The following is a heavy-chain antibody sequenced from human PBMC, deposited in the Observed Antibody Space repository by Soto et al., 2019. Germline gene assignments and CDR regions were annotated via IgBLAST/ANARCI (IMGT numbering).Heavy chain of an antibody. D-gene: IGHD6-13*01. V-gene: IGHV4-59*01. CDR3: ASSNIAAAGFYYYGMDV. J-gene: IGHJ6*02. CDR2: IYYSGST. Sequence: SETLSLTCTVSGGSISSYYWSWIRQPPGKGLEWIGYIYYSGSTNYNPSLKSRVTISVDTSKNQFSLKLSSVTAADTAVYYCASSNIAAAGFYYYGMDVSGRGTPVPVSS. CDR1: GGSISSYY.